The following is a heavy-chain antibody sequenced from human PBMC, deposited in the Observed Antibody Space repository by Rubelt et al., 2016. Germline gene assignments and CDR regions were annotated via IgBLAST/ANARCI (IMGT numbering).Heavy chain of an antibody. V-gene: IGHV4-59*08. CDR1: GGSINSYY. D-gene: IGHD1/OR15-1a*01. CDR3: AGRTAASGTFYH. Sequence: QVQLQESGPGLVKTSETLSLTCTVSGGSINSYYWNWIRQPPGKGPEWIGYIYYTGTTNYNPSLQSRVTISGDTAQNQFSLKLGSVTATDTAVYYCAGRTAASGTFYHWGQGTLVTVSS. CDR2: IYYTGTT. J-gene: IGHJ4*02.